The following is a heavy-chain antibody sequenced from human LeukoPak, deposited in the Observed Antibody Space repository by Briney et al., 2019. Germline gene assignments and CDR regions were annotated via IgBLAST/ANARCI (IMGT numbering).Heavy chain of an antibody. CDR1: SGSISNFH. CDR3: ARVTGYMIEDYFDY. CDR2: IFTSGST. V-gene: IGHV4-4*07. J-gene: IGHJ4*02. D-gene: IGHD3-22*01. Sequence: SETLSLTCSVSSGSISNFHWSWIRQPAGKGLEWIGRIFTSGSTNYNPSLKSRVTISVDTSKNQFSLKLRSVTAADTAVYYCARVTGYMIEDYFDYWGQGTLVTVSS.